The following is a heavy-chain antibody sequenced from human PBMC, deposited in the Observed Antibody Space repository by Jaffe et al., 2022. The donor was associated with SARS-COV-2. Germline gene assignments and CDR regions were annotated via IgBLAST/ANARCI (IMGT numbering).Heavy chain of an antibody. V-gene: IGHV2-70*01. Sequence: QVTLRESGPALVKPTQTLTLTCTFSGFSLSTSGMCVSWIRQPPGKALEWLALIDWDDDKYYSTSLKTRLTISKDTSKNQVVLTMTNMDPVDTATYYCARIQDYYGSGSYYIFDYWGQGTLVTVSS. CDR1: GFSLSTSGMC. CDR2: IDWDDDK. J-gene: IGHJ4*02. D-gene: IGHD3-10*01. CDR3: ARIQDYYGSGSYYIFDY.